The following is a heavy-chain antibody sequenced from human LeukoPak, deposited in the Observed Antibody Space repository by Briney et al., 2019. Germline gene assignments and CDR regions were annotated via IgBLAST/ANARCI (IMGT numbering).Heavy chain of an antibody. CDR3: ARRRDGGFDY. J-gene: IGHJ4*02. CDR1: GFTCSNDW. D-gene: IGHD5-24*01. V-gene: IGHV3-7*01. Sequence: GGSLRLSGAASGFTCSNDWMSWVRQAPGEGLEWVANIKQDGSEKYYVDSVKGRFTISRDNAKNSLYLQMNSLRAEDTAVYYCARRRDGGFDYWGQGTLVTVSS. CDR2: IKQDGSEK.